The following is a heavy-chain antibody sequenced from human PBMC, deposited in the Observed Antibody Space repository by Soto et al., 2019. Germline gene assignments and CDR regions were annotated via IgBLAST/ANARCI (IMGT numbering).Heavy chain of an antibody. V-gene: IGHV3-48*01. D-gene: IGHD1-26*01. J-gene: IGHJ4*02. CDR2: ISTTSFTI. Sequence: PGGSLRLSCAASGFSFSTYNMDWVRQAPGKRPEWIAYISTTSFTIYYADSVKGRFTISRDNDRNSLYLEMNSLRAGDTAVYYCAKSGPTNFFDHWGQGSLVTVSS. CDR1: GFSFSTYN. CDR3: AKSGPTNFFDH.